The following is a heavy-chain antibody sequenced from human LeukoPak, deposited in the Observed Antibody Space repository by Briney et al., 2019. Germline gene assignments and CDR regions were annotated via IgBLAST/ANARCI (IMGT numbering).Heavy chain of an antibody. CDR2: IYYSGST. D-gene: IGHD3-22*01. J-gene: IGHJ4*02. V-gene: IGHV4-31*03. CDR3: ARDRGHYYDSSGYYDY. Sequence: SETLSLTCTVSGGSISSGGYYWSWIRQHPGKGLEWIGYIYYSGSTYYNPSLKSRVTISVDTSKNQFSLKLSSVTAADTAVYHCARDRGHYYDSSGYYDYWGQGTLVTVSS. CDR1: GGSISSGGYY.